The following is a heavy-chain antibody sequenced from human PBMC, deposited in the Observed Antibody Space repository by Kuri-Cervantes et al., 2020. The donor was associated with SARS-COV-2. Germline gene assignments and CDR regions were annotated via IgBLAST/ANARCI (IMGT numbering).Heavy chain of an antibody. J-gene: IGHJ6*02. CDR1: GFTFSSYA. CDR3: ARVVTMVRGVIENGMDV. D-gene: IGHD3-10*01. V-gene: IGHV3-21*01. Sequence: GGSLRLSCAASGFTFSSYAMSWVRQAPGKGLEWVSSISSSSSYIYYADSVKGRFTISRDNAKNSLYLQMNSLRAEDTAVYYCARVVTMVRGVIENGMDVWGQGTTVTVSS. CDR2: ISSSSSYI.